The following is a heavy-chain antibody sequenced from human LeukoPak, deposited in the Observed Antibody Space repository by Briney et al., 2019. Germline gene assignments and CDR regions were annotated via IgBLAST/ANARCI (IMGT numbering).Heavy chain of an antibody. CDR2: IYTSGST. CDR1: GGSINSGSYY. V-gene: IGHV4-61*02. D-gene: IGHD3-22*01. J-gene: IGHJ3*02. Sequence: PSEALSLTCTVSGGSINSGSYYWSWIRQPAGKGLEWIRRIYTSGSTNYNPSLKSRVTISVDTSKNQFSLKLSSVTAADTAVYYCARYPPAYYYDSSGPMADIWGQGTMVTVSS. CDR3: ARYPPAYYYDSSGPMADI.